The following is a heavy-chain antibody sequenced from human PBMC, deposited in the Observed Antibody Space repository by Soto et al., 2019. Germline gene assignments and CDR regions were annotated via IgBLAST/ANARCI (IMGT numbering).Heavy chain of an antibody. CDR1: GGPISGGGYY. CDR2: FYYGGST. J-gene: IGHJ5*02. CDR3: ARDLGTGTTSGWFDP. Sequence: QVKLQESAPGLVKPSKTLSPTCIFSGGPISGGGYYWGWIRQHPGKAMEWIGYFYYGGSTNYNPSLKSRVTISVDTSKNQFSLKLSSVTAADTAVYYCARDLGTGTTSGWFDPWGQGTLVTVSS. V-gene: IGHV4-31*03. D-gene: IGHD1-7*01.